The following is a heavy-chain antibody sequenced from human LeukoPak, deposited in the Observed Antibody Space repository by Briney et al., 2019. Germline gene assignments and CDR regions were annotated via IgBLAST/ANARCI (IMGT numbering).Heavy chain of an antibody. CDR3: ARDVGYYYLDP. J-gene: IGHJ5*02. D-gene: IGHD3-10*01. CDR1: GGSISSSSYY. Sequence: SEILSLTCTVSGGSISSSSYYWGWIRQPPGKGLEWIGSIYYSGSTYYNPSLKSRVTISVDTSKNQFSLKLSSVTAADTAVYYCARDVGYYYLDPWGQGTLVTVSS. CDR2: IYYSGST. V-gene: IGHV4-39*07.